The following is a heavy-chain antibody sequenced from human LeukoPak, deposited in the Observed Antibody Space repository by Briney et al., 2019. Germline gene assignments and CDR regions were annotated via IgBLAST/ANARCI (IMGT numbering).Heavy chain of an antibody. J-gene: IGHJ4*02. CDR2: ISYDGSNK. CDR3: AKPQTRPTDYFDY. CDR1: GFTFSSYG. Sequence: GGSLRLSCAASGFTFSSYGMEWVRQAPGKGMEWVAVISYDGSNKYYADSVKARFTISRDNSKNTLYLQMNSLRAEDTAVYYCAKPQTRPTDYFDYWGQGTLVTVSS. D-gene: IGHD4-17*01. V-gene: IGHV3-30*18.